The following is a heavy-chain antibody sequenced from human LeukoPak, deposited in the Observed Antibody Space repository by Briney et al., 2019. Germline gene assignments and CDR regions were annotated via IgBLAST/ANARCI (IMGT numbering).Heavy chain of an antibody. Sequence: PSETLSLTCAVYGGSFSGYYWSWIRQPPGKGLEWIGEINHSGSTNYNPSLKSRVTISVDTSKNQFSLKLSYVTAADTAVYYCARDNSRFDYWGQGTLVTVSS. J-gene: IGHJ4*02. CDR2: INHSGST. V-gene: IGHV4-34*01. CDR1: GGSFSGYY. D-gene: IGHD1-1*01. CDR3: ARDNSRFDY.